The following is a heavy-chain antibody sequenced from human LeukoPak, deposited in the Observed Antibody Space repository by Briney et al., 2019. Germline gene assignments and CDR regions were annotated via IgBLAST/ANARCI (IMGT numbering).Heavy chain of an antibody. CDR3: ARDREXXTTTTSGYHDYHXYTDV. Sequence: PSETLSLTCTVSGGSISSYYWSWIRKPAGKGLEWIGNIYISGNTNYNPSLKSRVTLSVDTSKNQFSLKLSYVTAADTALYYCARDREXXTTTTSGYHDYHXYTDVWGKGTTVTVSS. CDR1: GGSISSYY. V-gene: IGHV4-4*07. CDR2: IYISGNT. D-gene: IGHD4-17*01. J-gene: IGHJ6*03.